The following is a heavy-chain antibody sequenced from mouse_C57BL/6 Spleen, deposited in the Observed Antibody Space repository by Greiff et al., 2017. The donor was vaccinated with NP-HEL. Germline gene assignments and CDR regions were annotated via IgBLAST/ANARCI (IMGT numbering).Heavy chain of an antibody. CDR1: GYTFTSYW. CDR2: IYPSDSET. Sequence: VQLQQPGAELVRPGSSVKLSCKASGYTFTSYWMDWVKQRPGQGLEWIGNIYPSDSETHYNQKFKDKATLTVDKSSSTAYMQLSSLTSEDSAVYYCARDYYYGSSYIFDYWGQGTTLTVSS. CDR3: ARDYYYGSSYIFDY. J-gene: IGHJ2*01. D-gene: IGHD1-1*01. V-gene: IGHV1-61*01.